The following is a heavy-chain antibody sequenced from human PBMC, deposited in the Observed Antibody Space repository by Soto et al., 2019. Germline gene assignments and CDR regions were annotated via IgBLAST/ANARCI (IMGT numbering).Heavy chain of an antibody. Sequence: QVQLVQSGAEVKKPGSSVKVSCKASGGTFSSYAISWVRQAPGQGLEWMGGLIPIFGTANYAQKFQDRVTITADKSTSTAYMELSSLRSEDTAVYYCARDPSNSPYSSGWYSDAFDIWGQGTMVTVSS. CDR2: LIPIFGTA. D-gene: IGHD6-19*01. CDR3: ARDPSNSPYSSGWYSDAFDI. J-gene: IGHJ3*02. CDR1: GGTFSSYA. V-gene: IGHV1-69*06.